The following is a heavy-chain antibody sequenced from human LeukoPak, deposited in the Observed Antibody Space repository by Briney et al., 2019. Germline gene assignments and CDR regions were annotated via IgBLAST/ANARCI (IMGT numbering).Heavy chain of an antibody. CDR3: AKPKDYYDSSGYYEYFQH. CDR2: ISGSSSYT. D-gene: IGHD3-22*01. Sequence: GGSLRLSCAASGFTFSDYYMSWIRQAPGKGLEWVSYISGSSSYTNYADSVKGRFTISRDNAKNSLYLQMNSLRAEDTAVYYCAKPKDYYDSSGYYEYFQHWGQGTLVTVSS. V-gene: IGHV3-11*03. J-gene: IGHJ1*01. CDR1: GFTFSDYY.